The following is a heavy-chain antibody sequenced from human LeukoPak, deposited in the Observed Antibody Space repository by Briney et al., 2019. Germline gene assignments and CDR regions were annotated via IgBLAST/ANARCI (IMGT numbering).Heavy chain of an antibody. V-gene: IGHV3-11*04. CDR3: AREEYYYDSSGYYYGY. CDR2: ISSGGDIM. Sequence: GGSLRLSCAASGLRFSDYYVSWIRQAPGKGLQWVSYISSGGDIMHYADSVKGRFTISRDNAKNSLYLQMNSLRAEDTAVYYCAREEYYYDSSGYYYGYWGQGTLVTVSS. CDR1: GLRFSDYY. D-gene: IGHD3-22*01. J-gene: IGHJ4*02.